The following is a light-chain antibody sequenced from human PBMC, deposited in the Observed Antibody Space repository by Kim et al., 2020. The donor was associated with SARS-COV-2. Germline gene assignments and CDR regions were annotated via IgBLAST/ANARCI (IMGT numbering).Light chain of an antibody. J-gene: IGLJ2*01. CDR1: SIANKG. Sequence: PVKTARVSVRGNSIANKGEHWYQQKPGQAPVLALYFPSDRPSGIPERFSGSNSGNPATLTISRVEAGDEADYYCQVWDSSSDHRVVFGGGTQLTVL. CDR2: FPS. V-gene: IGLV3-21*04. CDR3: QVWDSSSDHRVV.